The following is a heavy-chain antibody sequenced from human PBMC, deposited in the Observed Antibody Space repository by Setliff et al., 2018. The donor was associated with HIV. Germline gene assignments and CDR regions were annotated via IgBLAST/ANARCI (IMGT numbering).Heavy chain of an antibody. CDR3: AGAITFGGVIVH. V-gene: IGHV4-34*09. CDR1: GESVSGYS. Sequence: LSLTCGVYGESVSGYSWNWIRQPPGKGLEWIGEINHSGTTNNSPSLKSRVTISVDTSKNQFSLKLSSVAAADTAVYYCAGAITFGGVIVHWGQGTLVTVSS. CDR2: INHSGTT. J-gene: IGHJ4*02. D-gene: IGHD3-16*02.